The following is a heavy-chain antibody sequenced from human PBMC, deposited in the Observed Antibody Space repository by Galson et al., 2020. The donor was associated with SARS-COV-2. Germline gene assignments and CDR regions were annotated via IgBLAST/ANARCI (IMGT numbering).Heavy chain of an antibody. CDR3: ARPPKTELFCSSTSCYNGWFDP. V-gene: IGHV3-21*01. Sequence: GGSLRLSCVASGFTFSSYSMNWVRQAPGKGLEWVSSLSSSGDYIYYADSVRGRFTISRDNAKNSLFLQMNSLRAEDTAVYYCARPPKTELFCSSTSCYNGWFDPWGQGTLVTVSS. D-gene: IGHD2-2*02. CDR2: LSSSGDYI. CDR1: GFTFSSYS. J-gene: IGHJ5*02.